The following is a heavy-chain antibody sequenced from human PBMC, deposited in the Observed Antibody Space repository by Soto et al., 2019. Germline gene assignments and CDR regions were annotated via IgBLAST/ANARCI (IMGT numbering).Heavy chain of an antibody. J-gene: IGHJ6*02. CDR1: GFTFSSYG. Sequence: QVQLVESGGGVVQPGRSLRLSCAASGFTFSSYGMHWVRQAPGKGLEWVAVISYDGSNKYYADSVKGRFTISRDNSKNTLYLQMNSLRAEDTAVYYSAKDLFSVDIVVVVAASDYYYGMDVWGQGTTVTVSS. V-gene: IGHV3-30*18. CDR2: ISYDGSNK. CDR3: AKDLFSVDIVVVVAASDYYYGMDV. D-gene: IGHD2-15*01.